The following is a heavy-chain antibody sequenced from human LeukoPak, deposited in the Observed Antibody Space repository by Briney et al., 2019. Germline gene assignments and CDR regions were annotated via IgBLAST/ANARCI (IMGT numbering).Heavy chain of an antibody. J-gene: IGHJ4*02. CDR2: ISSSSSTI. D-gene: IGHD3-10*01. V-gene: IGHV3-48*04. Sequence: GGSLRLSCAASGFTFSSYSMNWVRQAPGKGLEWVSYISSSSSTIYYADSVKGRFTISRDNAKNSLYLQMNSLRAEDTAVYYCARRREHGSGSDWLWGQGTLVTVSS. CDR3: ARRREHGSGSDWL. CDR1: GFTFSSYS.